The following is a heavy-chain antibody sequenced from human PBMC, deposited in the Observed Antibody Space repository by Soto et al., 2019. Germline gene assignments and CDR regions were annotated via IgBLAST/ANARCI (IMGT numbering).Heavy chain of an antibody. V-gene: IGHV3-30-3*01. CDR3: ARAHLDHDILTGPFDY. D-gene: IGHD3-9*01. CDR2: ISYDGSNK. J-gene: IGHJ4*02. CDR1: GFTFSSYA. Sequence: GSLRLSCAASGFTFSSYAMHWVRQAPGKGLEWEAVISYDGSNKYYAYSVKGRFTISRDNSKNTLYLQMNSLRAEDTAVYYCARAHLDHDILTGPFDYWGQGTLVTVSS.